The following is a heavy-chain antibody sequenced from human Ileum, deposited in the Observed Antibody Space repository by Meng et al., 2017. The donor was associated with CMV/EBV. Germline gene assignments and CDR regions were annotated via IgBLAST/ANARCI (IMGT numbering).Heavy chain of an antibody. D-gene: IGHD3-3*01. J-gene: IGHJ4*02. Sequence: LQQWGEGHCKPSETLSRVCAFHNIACSDYYWTWIRQSPGKGLEWIGEINNRGSTNYNPSLKSRVTISIDTSRNQFSLKLTSMTAADTAVYYCARASPQRRFLSYWGQGTLVTVSS. V-gene: IGHV4-34*01. CDR2: INNRGST. CDR1: NIACSDYY. CDR3: ARASPQRRFLSY.